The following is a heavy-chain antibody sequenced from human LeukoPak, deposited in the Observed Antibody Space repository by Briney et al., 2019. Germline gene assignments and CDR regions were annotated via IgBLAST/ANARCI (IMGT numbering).Heavy chain of an antibody. V-gene: IGHV4-39*01. CDR2: IHYSGST. Sequence: SETLSLTCTVSGGSISSSSYYWGWIRQPPGKGLEWIGSIHYSGSTYYNPSLKSRVTISVDTSKNQFSLKLSSVTAADTAVYYCARLSQWLVTLTPYYYYYMDVWGKGTTVTISS. CDR3: ARLSQWLVTLTPYYYYYMDV. CDR1: GGSISSSSYY. J-gene: IGHJ6*03. D-gene: IGHD6-19*01.